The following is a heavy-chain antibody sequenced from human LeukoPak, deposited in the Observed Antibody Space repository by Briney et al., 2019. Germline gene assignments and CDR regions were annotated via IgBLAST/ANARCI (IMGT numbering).Heavy chain of an antibody. D-gene: IGHD5-24*01. J-gene: IGHJ6*02. Sequence: GGSLRLSCAASGFTFNRYGMHWVRQAPGKGLEWVAIIASDGAKAYYADSVKGRFSISRDNSKNTVDLQMNTLRTEDTAMYYCAKDRSQEAIYKGALDVWGQGTTVTVS. CDR3: AKDRSQEAIYKGALDV. CDR2: IASDGAKA. CDR1: GFTFNRYG. V-gene: IGHV3-30*19.